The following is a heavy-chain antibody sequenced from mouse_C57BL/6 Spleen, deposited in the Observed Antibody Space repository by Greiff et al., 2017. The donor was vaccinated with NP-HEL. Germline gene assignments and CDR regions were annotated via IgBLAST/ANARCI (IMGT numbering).Heavy chain of an antibody. CDR3: AVYYDYAWFAY. D-gene: IGHD2-4*01. J-gene: IGHJ3*01. Sequence: QVHVKQSGAELVRPGASVTLSCKASGYTFTDYEMHWVKQTPVHGLEWIGAIDPETGGTAYNQKFKGKAILTADKSSSTAYMELRSLTSEDSAVYYCAVYYDYAWFAYWGQGTLVTVSA. CDR2: IDPETGGT. V-gene: IGHV1-15*01. CDR1: GYTFTDYE.